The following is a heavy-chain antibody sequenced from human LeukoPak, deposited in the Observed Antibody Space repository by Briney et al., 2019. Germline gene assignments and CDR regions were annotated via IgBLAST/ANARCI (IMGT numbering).Heavy chain of an antibody. J-gene: IGHJ4*02. D-gene: IGHD3-3*01. CDR2: INTNTGGT. CDR3: ARRYDFWSGYPTAFDY. CDR1: GYTFTGYY. V-gene: IGHV1-2*02. Sequence: ASVNVSCKASGYTFTGYYIHWVRQAPGQGLEWMGFINTNTGGTSYAQKFRARVTMTRDTSISTAYMELSGLRSDDTAVYYCARRYDFWSGYPTAFDYWGQGTLVTVSS.